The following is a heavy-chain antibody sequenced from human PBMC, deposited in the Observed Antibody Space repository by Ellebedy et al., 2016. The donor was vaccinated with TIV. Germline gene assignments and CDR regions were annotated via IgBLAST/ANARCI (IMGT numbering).Heavy chain of an antibody. CDR2: INHSGST. CDR3: ARGRGVVGAWAYYGMDV. Sequence: SETLSLXCAVYGGSFSGYYWSWIRQPPGKGLEWIGEINHSGSTNYNPSLKSRVTISVDTSKNQFSLKLSSVTAADTAVYYCARGRGVVGAWAYYGMDVWGQGTTVTVSS. D-gene: IGHD1-26*01. V-gene: IGHV4-34*01. CDR1: GGSFSGYY. J-gene: IGHJ6*02.